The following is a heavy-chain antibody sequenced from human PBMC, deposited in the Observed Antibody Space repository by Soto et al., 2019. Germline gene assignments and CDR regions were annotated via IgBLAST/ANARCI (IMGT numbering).Heavy chain of an antibody. CDR1: GYTFTSYD. CDR2: MNPNSGNT. D-gene: IGHD3-3*01. CDR3: ARVGRGRFLEWLSSFDY. V-gene: IGHV1-8*01. J-gene: IGHJ4*02. Sequence: GASVKVSCKASGYTFTSYDINWVRQATGQGLEWMGWMNPNSGNTGYAQKFQGRVTMTRNTSISTAYMELSSLRSEDTAVYYCARVGRGRFLEWLSSFDYWGQGTLVTVSS.